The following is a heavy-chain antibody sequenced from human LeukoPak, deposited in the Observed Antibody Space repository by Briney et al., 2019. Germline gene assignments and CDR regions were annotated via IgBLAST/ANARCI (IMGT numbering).Heavy chain of an antibody. CDR2: FDPEGGET. J-gene: IGHJ4*02. CDR3: ATAWLYYDSSGYNY. Sequence: ASVKVSCKVSGYTLTELSMHWVRQAPGKGLEWMGGFDPEGGETIYAQKFQGRVTMTEDTSTDTAYMELSSLRSEDTAVYYCATAWLYYDSSGYNYWGQGTLVTVSS. V-gene: IGHV1-24*01. D-gene: IGHD3-22*01. CDR1: GYTLTELS.